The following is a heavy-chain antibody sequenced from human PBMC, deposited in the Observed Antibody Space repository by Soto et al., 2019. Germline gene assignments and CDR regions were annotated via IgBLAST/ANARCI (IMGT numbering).Heavy chain of an antibody. J-gene: IGHJ5*02. CDR3: GGGRFFISTAGYRDCFAP. V-gene: IGHV4-34*01. CDR2: INHSGST. CDR1: GGSFSGYY. D-gene: IGHD3-22*01. Sequence: QVQLQQWGAGLLKPSETLSLTCAVYGGSFSGYYWSWIRQPPGKGLEWIGEINHSGSTNYNPSLKGRATIPETPPRNQFSLRRALVPAGDRALYYWGGGRFFISTAGYRDCFAPGGRGTLFTV.